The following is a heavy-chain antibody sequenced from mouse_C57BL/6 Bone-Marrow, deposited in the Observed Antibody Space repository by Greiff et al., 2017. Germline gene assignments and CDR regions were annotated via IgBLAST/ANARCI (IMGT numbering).Heavy chain of an antibody. J-gene: IGHJ4*01. D-gene: IGHD2-2*01. Sequence: VQLQQSGPELVKPGASVKMSCKASGYTFTDYNMHWVKQSHGKSLEWIGYINPNNGGTSYNQKFKGKDTLTVNKSSSTAYMELRSLTSEDSAVYYCANDLLWLRRYYYAMDYWGQGTSVTVSS. V-gene: IGHV1-22*01. CDR3: ANDLLWLRRYYYAMDY. CDR1: GYTFTDYN. CDR2: INPNNGGT.